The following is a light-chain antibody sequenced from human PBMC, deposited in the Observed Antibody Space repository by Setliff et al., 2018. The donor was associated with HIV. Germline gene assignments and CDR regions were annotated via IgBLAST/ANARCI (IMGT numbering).Light chain of an antibody. V-gene: IGLV2-14*01. J-gene: IGLJ2*01. CDR2: DVT. Sequence: QSVLTQPASVSGSPGQSITISCTGSSSDIGGYDYVSWYQQHPGKAPKLMIYDVTKRPPGVSNRFSGSKSGNTASLTISGLQAEDEADYYCCSYAGNYTMVFGGGTKVTVL. CDR1: SSDIGGYDY. CDR3: CSYAGNYTMV.